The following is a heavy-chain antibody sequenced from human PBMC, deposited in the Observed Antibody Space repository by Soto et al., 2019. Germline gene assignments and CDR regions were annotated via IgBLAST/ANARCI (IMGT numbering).Heavy chain of an antibody. J-gene: IGHJ2*01. CDR3: ARLGYCSGGSCYWWYFDL. V-gene: IGHV4-39*01. CDR2: IYYSGST. CDR1: GGSISSSSYY. D-gene: IGHD2-15*01. Sequence: SETLSLTCTVSGGSISSSSYYWGWIRQPPGKGLEWIGSIYYSGSTYYNPSLKSRVTISVDTSKNQFSLKLSSVTAADTAVYYCARLGYCSGGSCYWWYFDLWGRGTLVTVSS.